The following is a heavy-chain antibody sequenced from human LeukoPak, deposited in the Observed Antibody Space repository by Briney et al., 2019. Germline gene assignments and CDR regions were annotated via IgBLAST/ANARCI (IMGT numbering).Heavy chain of an antibody. Sequence: ASVTVSCKTSGYTFTDYYMHWVRQAPGQGLEWMGWINPNSGDTNYAQKFQGRVTMTRDTSIITAYMELSRLRSDDTAAYYCARESRGILNYFDYWGRGALVTVSS. J-gene: IGHJ4*02. D-gene: IGHD3-22*01. CDR1: GYTFTDYY. CDR2: INPNSGDT. CDR3: ARESRGILNYFDY. V-gene: IGHV1-2*02.